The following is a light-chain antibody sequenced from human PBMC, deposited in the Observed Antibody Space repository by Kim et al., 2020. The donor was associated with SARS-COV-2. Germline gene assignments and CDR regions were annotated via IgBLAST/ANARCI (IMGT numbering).Light chain of an antibody. V-gene: IGLV3-21*04. Sequence: PGKTARITCGGNNIGSKSVHWYQQKPGQAPALVIYYDSDRPSGIPERFSGSNSGNTATLTISRVEAGDEADYYCQVWDSSSDHRVVFGGGTQLTVL. CDR3: QVWDSSSDHRVV. CDR2: YDS. CDR1: NIGSKS. J-gene: IGLJ2*01.